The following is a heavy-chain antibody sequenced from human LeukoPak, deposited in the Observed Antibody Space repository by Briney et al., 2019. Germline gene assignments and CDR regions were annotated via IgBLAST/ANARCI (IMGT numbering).Heavy chain of an antibody. D-gene: IGHD3-22*01. V-gene: IGHV1-69*13. CDR3: ARGPLRYYYDSSTAFDI. CDR1: GGTFSSYA. J-gene: IGHJ3*02. Sequence: ASVKVSCKDSGGTFSSYAISWVRQAPGQGLEWMGGIIPIFGTANYAQKFQGRVTITADESTSTAYMELSSLRSEDTAVYYCARGPLRYYYDSSTAFDIWGQGTMVTVSS. CDR2: IIPIFGTA.